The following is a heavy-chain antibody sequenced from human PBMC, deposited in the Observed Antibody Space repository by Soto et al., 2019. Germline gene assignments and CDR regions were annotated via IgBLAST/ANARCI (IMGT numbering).Heavy chain of an antibody. CDR3: ARTRGGYDDAFDI. Sequence: GASVKVCCKASEYTFTGYYMHWVRQAPGQGLEWMGWINPNSGGTNYAQKFQGWVTMTRDTSISTAYMELSRLRSDDTAVYYCARTRGGYDDAFDIWGQGTMVTVSS. CDR2: INPNSGGT. J-gene: IGHJ3*02. D-gene: IGHD5-12*01. CDR1: EYTFTGYY. V-gene: IGHV1-2*04.